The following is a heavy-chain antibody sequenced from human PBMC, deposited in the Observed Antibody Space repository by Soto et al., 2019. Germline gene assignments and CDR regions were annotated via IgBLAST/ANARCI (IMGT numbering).Heavy chain of an antibody. D-gene: IGHD2-2*01. V-gene: IGHV3-30-3*01. CDR2: ISYDGSNK. Sequence: QVQLVESGGGVVQPGRSLRLSCAASGFTFSSYAMHWVRQAPGKGLEWVAVISYDGSNKYYADSVKGRFTISRNNSKNTLYMQMNSLRAEDTAVYYCARDEYQLKQFDYWGQGTLVTVSS. CDR1: GFTFSSYA. J-gene: IGHJ4*02. CDR3: ARDEYQLKQFDY.